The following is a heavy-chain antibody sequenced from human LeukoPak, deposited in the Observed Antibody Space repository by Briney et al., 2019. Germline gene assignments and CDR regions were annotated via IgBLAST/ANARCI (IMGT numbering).Heavy chain of an antibody. CDR2: ISGSGGST. CDR1: GFTFSSYG. V-gene: IGHV3-23*01. J-gene: IGHJ4*02. D-gene: IGHD3-10*01. Sequence: GGSVRLSCAASGFTFSSYGMSWVRQAPGKGLEWVSAISGSGGSTYYADSVKGRFTISRDNSKNTLYLQMNSLRAEDTAVYYCAKDRENYYGSGSYLQGYNYWGQGTLVTVSS. CDR3: AKDRENYYGSGSYLQGYNY.